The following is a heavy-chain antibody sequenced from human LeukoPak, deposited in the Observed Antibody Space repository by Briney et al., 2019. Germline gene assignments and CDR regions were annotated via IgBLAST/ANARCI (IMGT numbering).Heavy chain of an antibody. D-gene: IGHD2-15*01. CDR3: ARGVVVVAAEYFDY. J-gene: IGHJ4*02. V-gene: IGHV3-7*03. CDR2: IKQDGSEK. CDR1: GFTFSDYY. Sequence: GGSLRLSCAASGFTFSDYYMAWIRQTAGKGLEWVANIKQDGSEKYYVDSVKGRFTISRDNAKNSLYLQMNSLRAEDTAVYYCARGVVVVAAEYFDYWGQGTLVTVSS.